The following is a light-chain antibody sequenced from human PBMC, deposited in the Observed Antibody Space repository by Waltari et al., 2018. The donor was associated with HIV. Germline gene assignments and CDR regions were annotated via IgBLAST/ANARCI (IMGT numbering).Light chain of an antibody. CDR2: EVT. CDR3: YSYSDTTTSYI. Sequence: QSALTQPASLSGSPGQSITISCSGPSTDVGYRDRVSWYQQYPGKVPTLLLYEVTKRPSGASSRFSGSKSGNTASLTISGLRAEDEADYYCYSYSDTTTSYIFGSGTKVTV. J-gene: IGLJ1*01. V-gene: IGLV2-23*02. CDR1: STDVGYRDR.